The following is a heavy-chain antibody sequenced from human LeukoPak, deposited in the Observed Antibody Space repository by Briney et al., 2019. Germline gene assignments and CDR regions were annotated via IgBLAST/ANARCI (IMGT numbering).Heavy chain of an antibody. CDR3: ARSDFWSGXXSWYXXL. J-gene: IGHJ2*01. V-gene: IGHV4-59*01. CDR1: GGSISSYY. CDR2: IYYSGST. Sequence: SETLSLTCTVSGGSISSYYWSWIRQPPGKGLEWIGYIYYSGSTNYNPSLKSRVTISVDTSKNQFSLKLSSVTAADTAVYYCARSDFWSGXXSWYXXLWGRGTLXTXXS. D-gene: IGHD3-3*01.